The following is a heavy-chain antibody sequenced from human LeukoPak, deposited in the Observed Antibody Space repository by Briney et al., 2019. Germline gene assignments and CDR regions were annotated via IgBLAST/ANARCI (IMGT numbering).Heavy chain of an antibody. D-gene: IGHD2-2*01. Sequence: GGSLRLSCAASGFTFSNYGMHWVRQAPGKGLEWVAVIWYDGSNKYYADSVKGRFTISRDNSKNTLYLQMNSLRAEDTAVYYCARPRDIVVVFPDFDPWGQGTLVTVSS. J-gene: IGHJ5*02. V-gene: IGHV3-33*01. CDR3: ARPRDIVVVFPDFDP. CDR2: IWYDGSNK. CDR1: GFTFSNYG.